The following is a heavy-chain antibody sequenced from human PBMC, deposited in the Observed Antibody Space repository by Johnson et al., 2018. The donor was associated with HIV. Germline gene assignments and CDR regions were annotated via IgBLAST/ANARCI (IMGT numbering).Heavy chain of an antibody. CDR3: ARGLAYCGGDCSPDAFDI. V-gene: IGHV3-30-3*01. Sequence: QMQLVESGGGVVQPGRSLRLSCAASGFTFSSYAMHWVRQAPGKGLEWVAVISYDGSNKYYADSVKGRFTISRDNSKNTLYLQINSLRAEDTAVYYCARGLAYCGGDCSPDAFDIWGQGTMVTVSS. CDR2: ISYDGSNK. J-gene: IGHJ3*02. D-gene: IGHD2-21*02. CDR1: GFTFSSYA.